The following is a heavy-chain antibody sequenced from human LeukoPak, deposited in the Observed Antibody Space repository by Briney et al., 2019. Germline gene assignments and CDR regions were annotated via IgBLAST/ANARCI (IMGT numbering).Heavy chain of an antibody. CDR2: ISAYNGNT. Sequence: ASVKVSCKASGYTFTSYGISWVRQAPGQGLEWMGWISAYNGNTNYAQKLQGRVTMTTYTSTSKAYMELRSLRSDDTAVYYCARDSALLWFGELLIGPRTALIDYWGQGTLVTVSS. CDR1: GYTFTSYG. CDR3: ARDSALLWFGELLIGPRTALIDY. V-gene: IGHV1-18*01. J-gene: IGHJ4*02. D-gene: IGHD3-10*01.